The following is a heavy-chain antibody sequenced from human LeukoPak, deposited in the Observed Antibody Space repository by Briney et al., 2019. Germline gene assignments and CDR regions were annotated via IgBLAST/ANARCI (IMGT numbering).Heavy chain of an antibody. CDR3: ARAQTTLLLDY. V-gene: IGHV1-18*01. CDR1: GGTFSSYG. CDR2: ISAHNGNT. J-gene: IGHJ4*02. Sequence: GASVKVSCKASGGTFSSYGIIWVRQAPGQGLQWMGWISAHNGNTNYAQKLQGRVTMTTDTSTSTVYMELRSLRSDDTAVYYCARAQTTLLLDYWGQGTLVTVSS. D-gene: IGHD4-11*01.